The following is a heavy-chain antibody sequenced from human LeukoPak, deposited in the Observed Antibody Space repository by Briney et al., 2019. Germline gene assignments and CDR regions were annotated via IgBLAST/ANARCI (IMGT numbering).Heavy chain of an antibody. J-gene: IGHJ5*02. CDR2: IIPIFGTA. Sequence: GASVKVSCKASGGTFISYAISWVRQAPGQGLEWMGGIIPIFGTANYAQKFQGRVTITADESTSTAYMELSSLRSEDTAVYYCARQGYCTNGVCYSAWGQGTLVTVSS. V-gene: IGHV1-69*13. D-gene: IGHD2-8*01. CDR1: GGTFISYA. CDR3: ARQGYCTNGVCYSA.